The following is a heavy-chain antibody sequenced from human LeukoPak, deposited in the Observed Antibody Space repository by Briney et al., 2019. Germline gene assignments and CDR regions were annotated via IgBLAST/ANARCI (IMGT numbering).Heavy chain of an antibody. Sequence: GASVKVSCKASGCTFTAYMHWVRQAPGQGLEWMGWINPSSGGTNYAQNFQGRVTMTRDTSISTAYMGLSRLTSDDTAVYYCARGWRSGAFDIWGQGTMVTVSS. CDR2: INPSSGGT. CDR3: ARGWRSGAFDI. J-gene: IGHJ3*02. CDR1: GCTFTAY. V-gene: IGHV1-2*02. D-gene: IGHD2-21*01.